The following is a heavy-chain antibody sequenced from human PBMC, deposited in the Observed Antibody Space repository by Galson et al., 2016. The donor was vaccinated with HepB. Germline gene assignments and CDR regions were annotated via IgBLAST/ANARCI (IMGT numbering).Heavy chain of an antibody. D-gene: IGHD4-11*01. J-gene: IGHJ6*03. CDR1: GYTFTSYY. V-gene: IGHV1-46*01. CDR3: ARGGSTYYNDYYYYMDV. Sequence: SVKVSCKASGYTFTSYYLHWVRQAPGQGLEWMGMVNPSNGRTKYAQKFQDRISMTRDTPTSRVHMELRTLRSDDTAMYYCARGGSTYYNDYYYYMDVWGKGTTVTVSS. CDR2: VNPSNGRT.